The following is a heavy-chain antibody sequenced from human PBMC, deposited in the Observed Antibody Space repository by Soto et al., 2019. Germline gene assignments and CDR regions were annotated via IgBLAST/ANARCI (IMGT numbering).Heavy chain of an antibody. J-gene: IGHJ4*02. CDR2: INPTGGGT. Sequence: QVQLVQSGAEVRKPGASVKVSCKASGYIFTSHYIHWVRQAPGQGLEWMGIINPTGGGTSYARKFQGRVTMTRDTSTSTVYMELSSLRSEDTAVYYCARESTLAYWGQGTLVTVSS. V-gene: IGHV1-46*01. CDR3: ARESTLAY. CDR1: GYIFTSHY.